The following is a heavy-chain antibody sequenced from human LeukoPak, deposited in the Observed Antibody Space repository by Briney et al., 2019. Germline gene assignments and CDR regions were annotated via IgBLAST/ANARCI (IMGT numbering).Heavy chain of an antibody. CDR1: GFTFSDYF. D-gene: IGHD2-2*01. Sequence: PGGSLSLSCAASGFTFSDYFMSWIRQAPGKGLGWVSYISSSGSPIYYADSVKGRFTISRDNAKNSLYLQMYGLRAEDTAVYYCARDLVNYASPFDYWGQGTLVTVSS. CDR2: ISSSGSPI. CDR3: ARDLVNYASPFDY. J-gene: IGHJ4*02. V-gene: IGHV3-11*01.